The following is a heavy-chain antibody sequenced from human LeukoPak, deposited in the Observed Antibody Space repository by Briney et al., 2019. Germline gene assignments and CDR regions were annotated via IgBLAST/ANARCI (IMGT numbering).Heavy chain of an antibody. J-gene: IGHJ5*02. CDR2: ISYDGSNK. V-gene: IGHV3-30*18. Sequence: GRSLRLSCAASGFTFSSYGMHCVRQPPGKGLEWVAVISYDGSNKYYADSVKGRFTISRDNSKNTLYLQMNSLRAEDTAVYYCAKEERVGATNWFDPWGQGSLVTVSS. D-gene: IGHD1-26*01. CDR3: AKEERVGATNWFDP. CDR1: GFTFSSYG.